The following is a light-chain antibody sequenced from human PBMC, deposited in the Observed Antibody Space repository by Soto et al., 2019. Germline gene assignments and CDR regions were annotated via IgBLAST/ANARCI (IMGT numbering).Light chain of an antibody. CDR2: AAS. CDR1: QSVGGN. V-gene: IGKV3-15*01. Sequence: EIVMTQSPATLSVSPGERATLSCRASQSVGGNLAWYQQKPGQPPRLLIYAASSRPTGIPARFSGSGSGTEFTLTISSLQSEDFAVYYCQHYNNWPAWTFGQGTKVEIK. CDR3: QHYNNWPAWT. J-gene: IGKJ1*01.